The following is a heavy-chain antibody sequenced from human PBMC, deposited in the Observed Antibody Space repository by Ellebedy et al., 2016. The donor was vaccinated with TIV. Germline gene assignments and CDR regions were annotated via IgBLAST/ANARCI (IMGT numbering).Heavy chain of an antibody. V-gene: IGHV3-9*03. CDR1: GFTFDDYA. CDR3: AKDIGPGLYDVLTGYKWEYGMDV. CDR2: INWNSGTT. D-gene: IGHD3-9*01. Sequence: GGSLRLSCAASGFTFDDYAMHWVRQAPGKGLEWVSGINWNSGTTGYADSVKGRFTISRDNAKNSLYLQMNSLKAEDMALYYCAKDIGPGLYDVLTGYKWEYGMDVWGQGTTVTVSS. J-gene: IGHJ6*02.